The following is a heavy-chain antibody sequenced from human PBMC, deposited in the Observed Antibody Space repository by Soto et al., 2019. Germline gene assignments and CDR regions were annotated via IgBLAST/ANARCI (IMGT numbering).Heavy chain of an antibody. J-gene: IGHJ5*02. CDR3: ARERASWNWFDP. CDR1: GGSISSGGYY. V-gene: IGHV4-31*03. CDR2: IYDSGST. Sequence: QVQLQESGPGLVKPSQTLSLTCTVSGGSISSGGYYWSWIRQHPGKGLEWIGYIYDSGSTYYNPSLKSRVTISVDTSKNQFSLKLSSVTAADTAVYYCARERASWNWFDPWGQGTLVTVSS.